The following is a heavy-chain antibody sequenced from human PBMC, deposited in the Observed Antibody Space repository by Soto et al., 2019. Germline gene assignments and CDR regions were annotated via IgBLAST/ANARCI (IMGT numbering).Heavy chain of an antibody. CDR1: GRTLSSYG. D-gene: IGHD6-6*01. Sequence: GGSLRLSCAAAGRTLSSYGRHWVRKAPGKGLEWVSVIWDDGSNKYYADSVKGRFTISRDNPKNTLYLQMNSLRVEDTAVYYCAREHISSFRHHFDYWRQGTPVTVSS. V-gene: IGHV3-33*01. CDR3: AREHISSFRHHFDY. J-gene: IGHJ4*02. CDR2: IWDDGSNK.